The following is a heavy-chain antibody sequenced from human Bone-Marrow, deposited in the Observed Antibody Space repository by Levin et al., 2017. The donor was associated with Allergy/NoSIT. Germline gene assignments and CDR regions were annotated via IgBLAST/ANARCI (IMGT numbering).Heavy chain of an antibody. CDR2: IYHSGST. Sequence: SCSVSGGYISSYYWSWIRQPPGKGLEWIASIYHSGSTNYNPSLKSRVTISVDRSKKQFSLKLNSVTAADTAVYYCAGGVGTTHFQHWGQGTLVTVSS. V-gene: IGHV4-59*01. D-gene: IGHD3-16*01. CDR1: GGYISSYY. J-gene: IGHJ1*01. CDR3: AGGVGTTHFQH.